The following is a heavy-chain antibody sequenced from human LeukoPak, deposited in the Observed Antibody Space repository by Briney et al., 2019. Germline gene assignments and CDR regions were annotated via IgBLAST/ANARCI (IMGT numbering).Heavy chain of an antibody. CDR2: TYYSGST. J-gene: IGHJ3*02. D-gene: IGHD1-26*01. V-gene: IGHV4-59*01. Sequence: SETLSLTCTVSGGSISSYYWSWIRQPPGKELEGLGFTYYSGSTKYNPSLKSRVTILVDTSKSQFSLKLNSVTAADTAVYYCAREGNKWEQQRVNAFDIWGQGTVVTVSS. CDR1: GGSISSYY. CDR3: AREGNKWEQQRVNAFDI.